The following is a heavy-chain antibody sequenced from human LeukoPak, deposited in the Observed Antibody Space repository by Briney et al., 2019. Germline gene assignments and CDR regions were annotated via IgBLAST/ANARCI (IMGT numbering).Heavy chain of an antibody. CDR2: INNDGSTT. D-gene: IGHD6-19*01. CDR1: GSTFSSYW. J-gene: IGHJ4*02. V-gene: IGHV3-74*01. Sequence: GGSLRLSCAVSGSTFSSYWMHWVRQAPGKGLVWVSRINNDGSTTAYADSVKGRFTISRDNTKNTLYLQMNSLRAEDTAVYYCARTYSSFDYWGQGTLVTVSS. CDR3: ARTYSSFDY.